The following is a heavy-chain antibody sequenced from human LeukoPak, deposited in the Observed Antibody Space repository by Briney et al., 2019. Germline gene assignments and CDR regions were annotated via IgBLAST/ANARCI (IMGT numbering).Heavy chain of an antibody. CDR2: IDQDGSVR. J-gene: IGHJ4*02. CDR3: ARDPGSSSFDY. D-gene: IGHD6-13*01. CDR1: GFNFSSFW. Sequence: GGSLRLSCVASGFNFSSFWMSWVRRSPGQGLEFVANIDQDGSVRNYVDSVKGRFIISRDNAKNSLYLQMDSLRAEDTAVYFCARDPGSSSFDYWGLGTPVTVSS. V-gene: IGHV3-7*01.